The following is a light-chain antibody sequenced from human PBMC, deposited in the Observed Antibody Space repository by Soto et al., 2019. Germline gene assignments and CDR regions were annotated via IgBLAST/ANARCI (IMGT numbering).Light chain of an antibody. CDR2: GVR. Sequence: QSVLTQPTSVSGSPGQSIAIPCTGNGNDIGAYDYVSWYQQHPGKAPRLLIHGVRNRPPGISSRFSGFKSGLTASLTISGLQAEDDADYYCSSFTPSRLYVFGSGTKFTVL. J-gene: IGLJ1*01. CDR1: GNDIGAYDY. V-gene: IGLV2-14*01. CDR3: SSFTPSRLYV.